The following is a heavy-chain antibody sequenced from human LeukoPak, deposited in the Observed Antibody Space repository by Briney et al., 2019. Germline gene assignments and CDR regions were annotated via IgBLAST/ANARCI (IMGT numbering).Heavy chain of an antibody. V-gene: IGHV4-38-2*02. J-gene: IGHJ5*02. CDR1: GYSISSGFY. CDR3: ARQNHANWFDP. CDR2: IYYSGST. Sequence: SETLSLTCTVSGYSISSGFYWGWIRQPPGKGLEWIGSIYYSGSTYYNPSLKSRVTISVDTSKNQFSLKLSSVTAADTAVYYCARQNHANWFDPWGQGTLVTVSS. D-gene: IGHD1-14*01.